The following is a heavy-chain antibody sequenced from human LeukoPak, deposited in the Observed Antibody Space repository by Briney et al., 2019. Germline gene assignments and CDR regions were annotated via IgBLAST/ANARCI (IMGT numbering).Heavy chain of an antibody. CDR3: ARAARFLSLFDP. CDR1: GGTFSSYA. D-gene: IGHD3-3*01. J-gene: IGHJ5*02. Sequence: VASVKVSCKASGGTFSSYAISWVLQAPGQGLEWMGGIIPIFGTANYAQKFQGRVTITADESTSTAYMELSSLRSEDTAGDYCARAARFLSLFDPWGQGTLVTVSS. CDR2: IIPIFGTA. V-gene: IGHV1-69*13.